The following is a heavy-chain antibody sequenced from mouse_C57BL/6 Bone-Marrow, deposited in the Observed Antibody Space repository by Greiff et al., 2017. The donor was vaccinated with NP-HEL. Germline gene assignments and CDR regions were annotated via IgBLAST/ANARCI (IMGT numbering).Heavy chain of an antibody. CDR3: ARGYTLDYFDY. CDR1: GYSITSGYY. Sequence: DVQLQESGPGLVQPSQSLSLTCSVTGYSITSGYYWNWIRQFPGNKLEWMAYISYDDSNNYNPSLKNRISITRDTSKNQFFLKLNSVTTEDTATYYCARGYTLDYFDYWGQGTTLTVSS. J-gene: IGHJ2*01. CDR2: ISYDDSN. V-gene: IGHV3-6*01.